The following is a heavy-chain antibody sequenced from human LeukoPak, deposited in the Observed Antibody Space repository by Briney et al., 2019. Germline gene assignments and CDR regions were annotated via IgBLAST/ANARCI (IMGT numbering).Heavy chain of an antibody. D-gene: IGHD3-9*01. J-gene: IGHJ6*03. CDR1: GFTFSSYA. CDR3: AKGSASRYYNYMDV. CDR2: ISGSGGST. V-gene: IGHV3-23*01. Sequence: PGGSLRLSCAASGFTFSSYAMSWVRQAPGKGLEWVSGISGSGGSTYYADSVKGRFTISRDNSKNTLYLQMASLRVDDTAVYYCAKGSASRYYNYMDVWGKGTTVTVSS.